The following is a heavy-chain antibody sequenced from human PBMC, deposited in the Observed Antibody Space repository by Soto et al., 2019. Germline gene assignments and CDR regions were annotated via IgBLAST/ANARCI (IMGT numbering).Heavy chain of an antibody. CDR3: AKDNDYGDYPDY. D-gene: IGHD4-17*01. Sequence: EVQLLESGGGLVQPGGSLRLSCAASGFTFSSYAMSWVRQAPGKGLEWVSAISGSGGSTYYAASVKGRFTISRANSTNTLYLQMNSLRAEDTAVYYCAKDNDYGDYPDYWGQGTLVTVSS. CDR1: GFTFSSYA. V-gene: IGHV3-23*01. CDR2: ISGSGGST. J-gene: IGHJ4*02.